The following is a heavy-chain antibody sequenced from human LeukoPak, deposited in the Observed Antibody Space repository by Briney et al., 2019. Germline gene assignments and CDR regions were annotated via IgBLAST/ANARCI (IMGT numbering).Heavy chain of an antibody. CDR1: GFTFSSYS. Sequence: PGGSLRLSCAASGFTFSSYSMNWVRQAPGKGLEWVSSISSSSYIYYADSVKGRFTISRDNAKNSLYLQMNSLRAEDTAVYYCARDGIWLGELFEGMDVWGQGTTVTVSS. CDR3: ARDGIWLGELFEGMDV. J-gene: IGHJ6*02. D-gene: IGHD3-10*01. CDR2: ISSSSYI. V-gene: IGHV3-21*01.